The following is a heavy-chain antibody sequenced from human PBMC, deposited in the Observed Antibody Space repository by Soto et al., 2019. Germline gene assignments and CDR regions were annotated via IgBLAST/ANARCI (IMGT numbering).Heavy chain of an antibody. J-gene: IGHJ6*03. CDR3: ARAQRGSGGVRYYYYYMDV. CDR2: ISSSSSYI. V-gene: IGHV3-21*01. D-gene: IGHD2-15*01. CDR1: GFTFSSYS. Sequence: EVQLVESGGGLVKPGGSLRLSCAASGFTFSSYSMNWVRQAPGKGLEWVSSISSSSSYIYYADSVKGRFTISRDNAKNSLYLQMNSLRAEDMAVYYCARAQRGSGGVRYYYYYMDVWGKGTTVTVSS.